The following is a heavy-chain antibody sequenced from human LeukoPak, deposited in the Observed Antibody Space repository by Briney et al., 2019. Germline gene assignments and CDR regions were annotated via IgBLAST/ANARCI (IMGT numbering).Heavy chain of an antibody. CDR1: GGSISSSSYY. D-gene: IGHD2/OR15-2a*01. Sequence: SETLSLTCTVSGGSISSSSYYWGWIRQPPGKGLEWIGSIYYSGSTYYNPSLKSRVTISVDTSKNQFSLKLSSVTAADTAVYYCARSGTTSQPPPYYYFDYWGQGTLVTVSS. CDR2: IYYSGST. J-gene: IGHJ4*02. V-gene: IGHV4-39*01. CDR3: ARSGTTSQPPPYYYFDY.